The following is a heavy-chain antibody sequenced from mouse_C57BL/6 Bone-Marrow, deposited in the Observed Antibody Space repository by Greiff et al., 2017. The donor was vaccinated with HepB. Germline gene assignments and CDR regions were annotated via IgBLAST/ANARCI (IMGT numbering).Heavy chain of an antibody. V-gene: IGHV14-4*01. J-gene: IGHJ4*01. CDR2: IDPENGDT. Sequence: VQLQQSGAELVRPGASVKLSCTASGFNIKDDYMHWVKQRPEQGLEWIGWIDPENGDTEYASKFQGKATITADTSSNTAYLQLSSLTSEDTAVYYCTFTTVVAHYYAMDYWGQGTSVTVSS. CDR1: GFNIKDDY. CDR3: TFTTVVAHYYAMDY. D-gene: IGHD1-1*01.